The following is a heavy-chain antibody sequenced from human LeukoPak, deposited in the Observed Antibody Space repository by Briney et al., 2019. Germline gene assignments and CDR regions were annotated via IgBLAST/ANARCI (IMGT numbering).Heavy chain of an antibody. V-gene: IGHV1-2*02. Sequence: ASVKVSCKASGYTFTGYYMHWVRQAPGQGLEWMGWIDPNSGGTNYAQKFQGRVTMTRDTSISTAYMELSRLRSDDTAVYYCARGRISQTGTSTTVDYWGQGTLVTVSS. D-gene: IGHD1-1*01. CDR3: ARGRISQTGTSTTVDY. J-gene: IGHJ4*02. CDR2: IDPNSGGT. CDR1: GYTFTGYY.